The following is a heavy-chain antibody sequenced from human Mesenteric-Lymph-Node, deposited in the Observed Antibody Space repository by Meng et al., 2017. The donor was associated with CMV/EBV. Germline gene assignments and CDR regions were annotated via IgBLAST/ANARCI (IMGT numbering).Heavy chain of an antibody. D-gene: IGHD3-3*01. CDR2: TRNKANSYTT. V-gene: IGHV3-72*01. CDR1: GFTFSDYS. CDR3: ASFKADYDFWSGTQH. J-gene: IGHJ1*01. Sequence: GGSLRLSCAGSGFTFSDYSLNWVRQAPGKGLEWVGRTRNKANSYTTEYAASVKGRFTISRDDSKNSLYLQMSSLKTEDTALYYCASFKADYDFWSGTQHWGQGTLVTVSS.